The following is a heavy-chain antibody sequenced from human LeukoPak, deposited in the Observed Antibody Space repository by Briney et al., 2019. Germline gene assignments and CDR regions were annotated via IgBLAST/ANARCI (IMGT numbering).Heavy chain of an antibody. V-gene: IGHV4-30-2*01. D-gene: IGHD3-3*01. CDR3: AREGFLVTPGGYMDV. CDR1: GGSISSGGYY. CDR2: IYHSGST. J-gene: IGHJ6*03. Sequence: SETLSLTCTVSGGSISSGGYYWSWIRQPPGTGLEWIGYIYHSGSTYYNPSLKSRVTISVVRSKNQFSLKLSSVTAADTAVYYCAREGFLVTPGGYMDVWGKGTAVTVSS.